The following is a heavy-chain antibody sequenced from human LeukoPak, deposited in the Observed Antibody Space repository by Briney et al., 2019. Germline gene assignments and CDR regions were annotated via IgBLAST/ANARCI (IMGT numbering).Heavy chain of an antibody. V-gene: IGHV4-59*01. CDR1: DGSISSYY. CDR2: IYYSGST. CDR3: TVTTLSYYYYYMDV. Sequence: SETLSPTCTVSDGSISSYYWSWIRQPPGKGLEWIGYIYYSGSTNYNPSLKSRVTISVDTSKNQFSLKLSSVTAADTAVYYCTVTTLSYYYYYMDVWGKGTTVTVPS. D-gene: IGHD4-17*01. J-gene: IGHJ6*03.